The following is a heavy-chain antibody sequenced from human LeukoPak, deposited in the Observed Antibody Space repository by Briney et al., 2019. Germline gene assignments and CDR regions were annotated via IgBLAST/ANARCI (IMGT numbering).Heavy chain of an antibody. CDR2: ISFDGSNK. V-gene: IGHV3-30*03. CDR1: GFTFNSYG. CDR3: ARDPGDY. J-gene: IGHJ4*02. Sequence: GGSLRLSCAASGFTFNSYGMHWVRQAPGKGLEWVAIISFDGSNKFYADSVKGRFTISRDNSKNTLYLQMNSLRAEDTALYYCARDPGDYWGQGTLVTVSS.